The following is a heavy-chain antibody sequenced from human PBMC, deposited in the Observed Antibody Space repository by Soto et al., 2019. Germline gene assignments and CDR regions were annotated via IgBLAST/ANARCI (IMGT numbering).Heavy chain of an antibody. D-gene: IGHD4-4*01. J-gene: IGHJ6*02. CDR2: IDPSGEST. CDR3: AREKKRVYSNYITPLGYCGMNV. CDR1: GYTFADHY. V-gene: IGHV1-46*01. Sequence: ASVKVSCKASGYTFADHYIHWVRQAPGQGLEWMGIIDPSGESTSYAQKFQGRVTMTRDTSTSTVYMELSSLRSEDAAIYYCAREKKRVYSNYITPLGYCGMNVWGQGTTVTVSS.